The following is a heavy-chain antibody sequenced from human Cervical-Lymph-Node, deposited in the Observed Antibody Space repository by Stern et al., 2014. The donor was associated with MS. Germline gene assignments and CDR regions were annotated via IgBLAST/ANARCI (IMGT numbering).Heavy chain of an antibody. Sequence: QVQLVQSGCEVKKPGASVKVSCKASGYTFSSLALTWVRQAPGQGLEWMGWISPYTGNTNHAQKFQDRVILTTEASTTTASMGLRSVTSDDTAVYFCASGSLEGFDRWGQGTLVTVSS. CDR2: ISPYTGNT. D-gene: IGHD5-24*01. CDR3: ASGSLEGFDR. J-gene: IGHJ5*02. CDR1: GYTFSSLA. V-gene: IGHV1-18*01.